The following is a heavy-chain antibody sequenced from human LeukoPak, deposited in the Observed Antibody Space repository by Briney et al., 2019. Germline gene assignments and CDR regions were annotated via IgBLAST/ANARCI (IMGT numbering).Heavy chain of an antibody. Sequence: ASVKVSCKASGYTFTSHGITWVRHAPGQGLEWMGWISTYNVNTNYAQKLQGRVTMTTDTSTSTAYMELRSLRSDDTAVYYCARDQYYDSKGWFDPWGQGTLVTVSS. CDR2: ISTYNVNT. CDR1: GYTFTSHG. D-gene: IGHD3-22*01. CDR3: ARDQYYDSKGWFDP. V-gene: IGHV1-18*04. J-gene: IGHJ5*02.